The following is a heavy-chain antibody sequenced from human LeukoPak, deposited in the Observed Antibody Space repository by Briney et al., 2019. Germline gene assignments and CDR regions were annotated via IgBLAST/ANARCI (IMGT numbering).Heavy chain of an antibody. Sequence: ASVKVSCKASGYTFTSYAMNWVRQAPGQGLEWMGWINTNTGNPTYAQGFTGRFVFSLDTSVSTAYLQISSLKAEDTAVYYCAREKMGGDILTGNWFDPWGQGTLVTVSS. D-gene: IGHD3-9*01. CDR3: AREKMGGDILTGNWFDP. V-gene: IGHV7-4-1*02. CDR2: INTNTGNP. J-gene: IGHJ5*02. CDR1: GYTFTSYA.